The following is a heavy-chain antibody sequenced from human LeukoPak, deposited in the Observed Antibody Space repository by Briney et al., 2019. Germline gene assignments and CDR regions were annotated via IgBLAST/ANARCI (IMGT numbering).Heavy chain of an antibody. J-gene: IGHJ4*02. Sequence: GGSLRLSCAASGFTFSSYAMSWVRQAPGKGLEWVSVIYSGGSTCYADSMKGRFTISRDNSKNTLYLQMNSLRAEDTAVYYCARGSTEFDYWGQGTLVTVSS. V-gene: IGHV3-53*01. CDR2: IYSGGST. CDR1: GFTFSSYA. CDR3: ARGSTEFDY.